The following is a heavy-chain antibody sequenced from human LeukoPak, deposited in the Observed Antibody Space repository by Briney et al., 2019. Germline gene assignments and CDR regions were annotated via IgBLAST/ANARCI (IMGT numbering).Heavy chain of an antibody. CDR3: ARPLGRVKENAFDI. D-gene: IGHD2-21*01. Sequence: GGSLRLSCAASGFTLSNYWMSWVRQAPGKGLEWVANIKQDGGEKYYVDSVEGRFTISRDNAQNSLYLQMNSLRAEDTAVYYCARPLGRVKENAFDIWGQGTMVTVSS. CDR1: GFTLSNYW. CDR2: IKQDGGEK. J-gene: IGHJ3*02. V-gene: IGHV3-7*03.